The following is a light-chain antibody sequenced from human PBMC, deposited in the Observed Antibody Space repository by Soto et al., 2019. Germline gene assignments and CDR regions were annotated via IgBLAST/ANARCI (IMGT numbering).Light chain of an antibody. CDR3: SSYTDSINYV. J-gene: IGLJ1*01. CDR2: QVT. CDR1: SSDVGTRNF. V-gene: IGLV2-14*01. Sequence: QSVLTQPASVSRSPGQSITISCTGTSSDVGTRNFVSWYQQHPGKATKLMIYQVTNRPSGVSNRFSGSKSGNTASLTISGLQADDEADYYCSSYTDSINYVFGTGTKVTGL.